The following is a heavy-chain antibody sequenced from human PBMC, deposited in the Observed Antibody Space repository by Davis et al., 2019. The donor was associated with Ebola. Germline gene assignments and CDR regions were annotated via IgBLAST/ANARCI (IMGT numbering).Heavy chain of an antibody. CDR3: ARSLRYGSGRWSHYYYGMDV. Sequence: GESLKISCVVSGFSLGNSRMNWVRQTPGKGLEWVSSISSVSDGIQYADSVKGRFTISRDNAKNSLYLQMNSLRAEDTAVYYCARSLRYGSGRWSHYYYGMDVWGQGTTVTVSS. CDR2: ISSVSDGI. V-gene: IGHV3-21*04. J-gene: IGHJ6*02. D-gene: IGHD3-10*01. CDR1: GFSLGNSR.